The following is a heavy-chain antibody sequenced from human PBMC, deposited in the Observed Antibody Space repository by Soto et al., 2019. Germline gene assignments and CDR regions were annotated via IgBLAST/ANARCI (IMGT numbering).Heavy chain of an antibody. CDR3: ARDRQSSGWLDAFDI. Sequence: EVQLVESGGGLVKPGGSLRLSCAASGFTVSSNDMSWVRQAPGKGLEWVSVIFTGGSTYYADSVKGRFTISRHSSMNTVYLQMDSLRAEDTAVYYCARDRQSSGWLDAFDIWGQGTMVTVSS. D-gene: IGHD6-19*01. V-gene: IGHV3-53*04. J-gene: IGHJ3*02. CDR1: GFTVSSND. CDR2: IFTGGST.